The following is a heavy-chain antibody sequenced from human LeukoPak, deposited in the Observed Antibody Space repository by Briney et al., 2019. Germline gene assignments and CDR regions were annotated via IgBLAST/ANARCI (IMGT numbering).Heavy chain of an antibody. CDR1: GFTFGSYW. Sequence: GGSLRLSCAASGFTFGSYWMSWVRQAPGKGLEWVANIKQDGSEKYYVDSVKGRFTISRDNAKSSLYLQMNSLRAEDTAVYYCARQVDYSNYGFDYWGQGTLVTVSS. D-gene: IGHD4-11*01. J-gene: IGHJ4*02. CDR2: IKQDGSEK. V-gene: IGHV3-7*01. CDR3: ARQVDYSNYGFDY.